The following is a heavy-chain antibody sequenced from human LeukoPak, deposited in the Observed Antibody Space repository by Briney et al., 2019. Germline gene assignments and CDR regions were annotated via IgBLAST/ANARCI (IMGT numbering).Heavy chain of an antibody. J-gene: IGHJ4*02. V-gene: IGHV3-33*01. Sequence: GGSLRLSCAASGFSFSSYGMHWVRQAPGKGPEWVAVIWNDGSNKYYADSVKGRFTISRDNSKKTLNLQMNSLRAEDTAVYYCVRDSATGDLGYWGQGTLVTDSS. D-gene: IGHD7-27*01. CDR3: VRDSATGDLGY. CDR1: GFSFSSYG. CDR2: IWNDGSNK.